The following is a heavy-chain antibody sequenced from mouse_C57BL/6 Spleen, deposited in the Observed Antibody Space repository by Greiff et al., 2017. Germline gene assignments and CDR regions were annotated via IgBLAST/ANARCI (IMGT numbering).Heavy chain of an antibody. D-gene: IGHD1-1*01. CDR2: IHPNSGST. V-gene: IGHV1-64*01. Sequence: QVQLKQSGAELVKPGASVKLSCKASGYTFTSYWMHWVKQRPGQGLEWIGMIHPNSGSTNYNEKFKSKATLTVDKSSSTAYMQLSSLTSEDSAVYYCARAPHYYGSSYNYFDYWGQGTTLTVSS. CDR1: GYTFTSYW. CDR3: ARAPHYYGSSYNYFDY. J-gene: IGHJ2*01.